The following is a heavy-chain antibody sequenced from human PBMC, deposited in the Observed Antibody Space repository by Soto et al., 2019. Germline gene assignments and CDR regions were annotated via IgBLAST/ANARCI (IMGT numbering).Heavy chain of an antibody. D-gene: IGHD3-10*01. V-gene: IGHV3-33*01. CDR3: ARDVMVRGVIITEDYYYGMDV. CDR1: GFTFSSYG. CDR2: IRYDGSNK. J-gene: IGHJ6*02. Sequence: GGSLRLSCAASGFTFSSYGMHWVRQAPGKGLEWVAVIRYDGSNKYYADSVKGRFTISRDNSKNTLYLQMNSLRAEDTAVYYCARDVMVRGVIITEDYYYGMDVWGQGTTVTVSS.